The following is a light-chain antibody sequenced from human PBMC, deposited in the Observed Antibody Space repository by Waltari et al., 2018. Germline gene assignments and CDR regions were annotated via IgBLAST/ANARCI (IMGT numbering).Light chain of an antibody. Sequence: EIVLPQPPGPLSLSPGERATLSCRASESVKGNYFGWYQQKPGQAPRALIYGSSTRATGIPDRFSGSGSGRDFTLTISRLEPEDFAMYYCQHYDGSPYTFGPGTKLEIK. V-gene: IGKV3-20*01. CDR3: QHYDGSPYT. CDR2: GSS. CDR1: ESVKGNY. J-gene: IGKJ3*01.